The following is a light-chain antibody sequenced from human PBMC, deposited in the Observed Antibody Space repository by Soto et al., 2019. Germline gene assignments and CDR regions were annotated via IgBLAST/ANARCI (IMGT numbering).Light chain of an antibody. V-gene: IGKV3-20*01. CDR1: QSVSSTY. CDR2: GAS. CDR3: HQYASSPVT. J-gene: IGKJ1*01. Sequence: EIVLTQSPGTLSLSPGERATLSCRASQSVSSTYLAWYQQRPGQAPRLLILGASSRTTGIPDRFSGSGSGTDFTLIISRLEPEDSAVYYSHQYASSPVTFGQGTKVEIK.